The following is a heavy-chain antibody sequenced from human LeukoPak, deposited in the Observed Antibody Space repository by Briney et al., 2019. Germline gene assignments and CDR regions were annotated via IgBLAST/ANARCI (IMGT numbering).Heavy chain of an antibody. CDR2: INPNSGGT. J-gene: IGHJ4*02. CDR3: SIGMGSGSYYNVKPDY. V-gene: IGHV1-2*06. Sequence: ASVKVSCKASGYTFTGYYMHWVRQAPGQGLEWMGRINPNSGGTNYAQHFQGRVTMTTDTSTSTPYTELMRMISDDTTVYYFSIGMGSGSYYNVKPDYWGQGTLVTVSS. CDR1: GYTFTGYY. D-gene: IGHD3-10*01.